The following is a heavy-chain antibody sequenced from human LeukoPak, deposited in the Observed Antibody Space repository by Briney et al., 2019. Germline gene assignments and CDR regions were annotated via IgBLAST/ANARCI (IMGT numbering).Heavy chain of an antibody. Sequence: WGSLRLSSAASGFTFSNYNMNWVRQGPGKAMEWVSSITSSGTYIFYAGSVKGRFTISRDNAKNSLYLQMDSLGPEDTAVYYCARDPYSGNYGNDYYYYMDVWGKGTTVTVSS. J-gene: IGHJ6*03. CDR1: GFTFSNYN. CDR2: ITSSGTYI. CDR3: ARDPYSGNYGNDYYYYMDV. V-gene: IGHV3-21*01. D-gene: IGHD1-26*01.